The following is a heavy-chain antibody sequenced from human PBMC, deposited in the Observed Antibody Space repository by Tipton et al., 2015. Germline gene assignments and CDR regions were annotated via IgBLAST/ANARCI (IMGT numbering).Heavy chain of an antibody. D-gene: IGHD4-17*01. CDR2: IYFSGST. Sequence: TLSLTCTVSGGSISSGGYYWSWIRQHPGKGLEWIGYIYFSGSTFYSPSLKSRLTISKDTSKNQLFLKLTSVTAADTAIYYCARIPKRDGDSFDLWGRGTLVTVSS. CDR3: ARIPKRDGDSFDL. J-gene: IGHJ4*02. CDR1: GGSISSGGYY. V-gene: IGHV4-31*03.